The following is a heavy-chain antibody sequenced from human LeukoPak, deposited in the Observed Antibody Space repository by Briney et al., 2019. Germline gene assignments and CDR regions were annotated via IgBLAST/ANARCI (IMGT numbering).Heavy chain of an antibody. D-gene: IGHD5-18*01. V-gene: IGHV4-34*01. CDR3: ARGRESTAIVYGMDV. CDR2: INHSGST. J-gene: IGHJ6*02. CDR1: GGSFSGYY. Sequence: SETLSLTCAVCGGSFSGYYWSWIRQPPGKGLEWIGEINHSGSTNYNPSLKSRVTISVDTSKNQFSLKLSSVTAADTAVYYCARGRESTAIVYGMDVWGQGTTVTVSS.